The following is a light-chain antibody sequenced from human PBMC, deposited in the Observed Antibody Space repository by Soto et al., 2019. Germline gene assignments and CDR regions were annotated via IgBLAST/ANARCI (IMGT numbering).Light chain of an antibody. CDR1: QGISNY. CDR3: QKYNSAVT. J-gene: IGKJ1*01. CDR2: AAS. Sequence: DIPMTQSPSSLSASVGDRVTITCRASQGISNYLAWYQQKPGKVPKLLIYAASTLQSGVPSRFSGSGSGTDFTLTITSLQPEDVATYYCQKYNSAVTFGQGTKVEIK. V-gene: IGKV1-27*01.